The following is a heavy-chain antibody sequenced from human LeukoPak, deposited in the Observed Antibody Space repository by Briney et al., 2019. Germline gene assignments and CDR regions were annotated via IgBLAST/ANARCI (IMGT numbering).Heavy chain of an antibody. CDR2: IDYGSGGS. CDR3: AKAHSSGWTTRYFDC. V-gene: IGHV3-23*01. CDR1: GFTFSSYA. Sequence: PGRSLRLSCAASGFTFSSYAMHWVRQAPGKGLEWVSLIDYGSGGSHDADSVKGRFTISRDNSKNTLYLQMDSLRAEDTAIYYCAKAHSSGWTTRYFDCWGQGALVTVSS. D-gene: IGHD6-19*01. J-gene: IGHJ4*02.